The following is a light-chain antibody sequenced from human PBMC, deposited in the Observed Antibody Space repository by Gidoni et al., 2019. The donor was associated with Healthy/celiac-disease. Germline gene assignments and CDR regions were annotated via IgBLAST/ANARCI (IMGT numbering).Light chain of an antibody. J-gene: IGKJ5*01. Sequence: DIVMTQAPLHLLVTPGEPASTSCRSSQSLLNSNGYNSLDWYLQKPGQPPPLLIYLGSNRASGVPASFSGSGSGTDVTLQIISVEASDVGVYYCMQALQTPLTFGQGTRLEIK. CDR2: LGS. V-gene: IGKV2-28*01. CDR1: QSLLNSNGYNS. CDR3: MQALQTPLT.